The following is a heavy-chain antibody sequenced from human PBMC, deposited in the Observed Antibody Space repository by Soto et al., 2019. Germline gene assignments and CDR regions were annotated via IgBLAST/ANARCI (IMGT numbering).Heavy chain of an antibody. CDR2: IIPIFGTA. D-gene: IGHD3-3*01. CDR1: GGTFSSYA. CDR3: ARVGGYYTLDYYYYMDV. V-gene: IGHV1-69*13. J-gene: IGHJ6*03. Sequence: SVKVSCKASGGTFSSYAISWVRQAPGQGLEWMGGIIPIFGTASYAQKFQGRVTITADESTSTAYMELSSLRSEDTAVYYCARVGGYYTLDYYYYMDVWGKGTTVTVSS.